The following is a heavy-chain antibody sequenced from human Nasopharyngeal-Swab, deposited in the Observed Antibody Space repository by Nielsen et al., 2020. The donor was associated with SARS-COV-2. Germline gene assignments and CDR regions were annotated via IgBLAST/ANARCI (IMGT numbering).Heavy chain of an antibody. CDR3: AGTFGEGHDYYYYGMDV. Sequence: GESLKISCAASRFTFSSYAMHWVRQAPGKGLEWVAVISYDGSNKYYADSVKGRFTISRDNSKNTLYLQMNSLRAEDTAVYYCAGTFGEGHDYYYYGMDVWGQGTTVTVSS. CDR1: RFTFSSYA. V-gene: IGHV3-30*04. J-gene: IGHJ6*02. CDR2: ISYDGSNK. D-gene: IGHD3-10*01.